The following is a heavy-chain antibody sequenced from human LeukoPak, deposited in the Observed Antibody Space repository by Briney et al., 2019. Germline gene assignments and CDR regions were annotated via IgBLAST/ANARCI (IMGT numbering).Heavy chain of an antibody. Sequence: QTGGSLRLSCAASGFTFSNYCMSWVRQAPGKGLEWVANINQDGSEKYYVDSVKGRFTISRDNAKNSLYLQMNSLRAEDTAVYYCARAPYYSRVEHYFGYWGQGTLVTVSS. CDR3: ARAPYYSRVEHYFGY. V-gene: IGHV3-7*03. CDR1: GFTFSNYC. CDR2: INQDGSEK. J-gene: IGHJ4*02. D-gene: IGHD3-10*01.